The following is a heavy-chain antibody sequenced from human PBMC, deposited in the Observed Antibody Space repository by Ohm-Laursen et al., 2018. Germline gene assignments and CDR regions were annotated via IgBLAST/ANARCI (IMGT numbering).Heavy chain of an antibody. D-gene: IGHD1-26*01. V-gene: IGHV3-23*01. CDR3: AKDSRQRGSYQSIPDY. J-gene: IGHJ4*02. CDR2: ISGSGSRT. Sequence: SLRLSCTASGFTFSSYAMNWVRQAPGKGLEWVSGISGSGSRTYYADSVKGRFTISRDNSKNSLYLQMNSLRTEDTALYYCAKDSRQRGSYQSIPDYWGQGTLVTVSS. CDR1: GFTFSSYA.